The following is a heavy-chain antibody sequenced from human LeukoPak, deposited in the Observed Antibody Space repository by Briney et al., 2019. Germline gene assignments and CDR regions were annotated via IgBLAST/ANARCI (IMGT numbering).Heavy chain of an antibody. CDR3: LAAMVTSVDY. D-gene: IGHD5-18*01. V-gene: IGHV3-72*01. J-gene: IGHJ4*02. CDR1: GFTFSDHY. CDR2: TRNKANSYTT. Sequence: GGSLRLSCAASGFTFSDHYMDWVRQAPGKGLEWVGRTRNKANSYTTEYAAPVKGRFTISRDDSKNSLYLQMNSLKTEDTAVYYCLAAMVTSVDYWGQGTLVTVSS.